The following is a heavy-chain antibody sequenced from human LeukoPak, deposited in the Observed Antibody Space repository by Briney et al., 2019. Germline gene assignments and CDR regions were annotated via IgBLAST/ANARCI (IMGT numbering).Heavy chain of an antibody. V-gene: IGHV3-53*01. Sequence: GGSLRLSCADSGFTVSSNYMSWVRQAPGKGLECVSVIYTGGTTYYPDSVKGRFTISSHNSKNTVHLQMNSLRGEDTAVYYCARELGKNTDYWGQGTLVTVSS. CDR2: IYTGGTT. J-gene: IGHJ4*02. D-gene: IGHD7-27*01. CDR3: ARELGKNTDY. CDR1: GFTVSSNY.